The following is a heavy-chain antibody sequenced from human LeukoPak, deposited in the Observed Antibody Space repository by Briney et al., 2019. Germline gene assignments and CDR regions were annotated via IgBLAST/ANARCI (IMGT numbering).Heavy chain of an antibody. Sequence: GSLRLSCAASGFTFSSYSMNWVRQAPGKGLEWIGEINHSGSTNYNPSLKSRVTISVDTSKNQFSLKLSSVTAADTAVYYCARGDWSGSIYYWGQGTLVTVSS. CDR2: INHSGST. J-gene: IGHJ4*02. CDR3: ARGDWSGSIYY. CDR1: GFTFSSYS. D-gene: IGHD3-3*01. V-gene: IGHV4-34*01.